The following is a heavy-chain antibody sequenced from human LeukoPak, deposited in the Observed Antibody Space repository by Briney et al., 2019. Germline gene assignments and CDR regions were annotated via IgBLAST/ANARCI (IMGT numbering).Heavy chain of an antibody. Sequence: GGSLRLSCAASGFTFSSYWMSWVRQAPGKGLEWVANIKQDGSEKYYVDSVKGRFTISRDNAKNSLYLQMNSLTAEDTAVYYCARDRSNYGGYYYYYGMDVWGQGTTVTVSS. V-gene: IGHV3-7*01. D-gene: IGHD4-23*01. CDR2: IKQDGSEK. J-gene: IGHJ6*02. CDR3: ARDRSNYGGYYYYYGMDV. CDR1: GFTFSSYW.